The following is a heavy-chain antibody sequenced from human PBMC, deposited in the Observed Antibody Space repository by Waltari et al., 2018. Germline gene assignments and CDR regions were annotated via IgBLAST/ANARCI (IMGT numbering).Heavy chain of an antibody. CDR1: GFTVSSNY. Sequence: VQLVESGGGLVQPGGSLRLSCAASGFTVSSNYMSWVRQAPGSGLEWFSVIYGGGSTSYADAVKGRFTISRDNSKSTLYLQMNSLRAEDSAVYYCARAGPPRYFDLWGRGTLVTVSS. CDR2: IYGGGST. J-gene: IGHJ2*01. CDR3: ARAGPPRYFDL. V-gene: IGHV3-66*02.